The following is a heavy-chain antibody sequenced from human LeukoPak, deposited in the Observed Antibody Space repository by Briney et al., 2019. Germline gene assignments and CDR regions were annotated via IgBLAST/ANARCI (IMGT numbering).Heavy chain of an antibody. CDR1: GFTVSSNY. Sequence: PGGSLRLSCAASGFTVSSNYMSWVRQAPGKGLEWVSNIYSGGTTYYADSVKGRFTISRDNSKNTLYLQMNSLRAEDTAVYYCATSIAVAGTVDYWGQGALVTVPS. CDR3: ATSIAVAGTVDY. CDR2: IYSGGTT. J-gene: IGHJ4*02. D-gene: IGHD6-19*01. V-gene: IGHV3-66*01.